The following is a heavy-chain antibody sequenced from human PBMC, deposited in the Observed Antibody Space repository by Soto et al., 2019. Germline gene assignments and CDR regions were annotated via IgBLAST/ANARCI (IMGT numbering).Heavy chain of an antibody. CDR3: ARGIRNRYYYYYYGMDV. CDR2: INHSGST. CDR1: GGSFSGYY. J-gene: IGHJ6*02. Sequence: SETLSLTCALYGGSFSGYYWSWIRQPPGKGLEWIGEINHSGSTNYNPSLKSRVTISVDTSKNQFSLKLSSVTAADTAVYYCARGIRNRYYYYYYGMDVWGQGTTVTVSS. V-gene: IGHV4-34*01.